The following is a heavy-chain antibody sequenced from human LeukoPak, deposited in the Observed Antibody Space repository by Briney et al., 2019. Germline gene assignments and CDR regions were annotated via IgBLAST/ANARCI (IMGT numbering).Heavy chain of an antibody. V-gene: IGHV3-48*03. CDR3: AKGDYDLIYYYYYMDV. D-gene: IGHD3-16*01. Sequence: GGPLRLSCGASGFTLSSYEENWLRQARGKGLEWVSYTSSSGSTIYYADSVKGRFTISRDNAKNALYLQMNSLRAEDTAVYYCAKGDYDLIYYYYYMDVWGKGTTVTVSS. J-gene: IGHJ6*03. CDR1: GFTLSSYE. CDR2: TSSSGSTI.